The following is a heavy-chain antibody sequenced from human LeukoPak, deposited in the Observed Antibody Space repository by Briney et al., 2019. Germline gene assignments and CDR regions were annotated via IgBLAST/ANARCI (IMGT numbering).Heavy chain of an antibody. CDR2: ISAYNGNT. CDR1: GYTFTSYG. CDR3: ARDGTYYDILTGYYPTLDFDY. V-gene: IGHV1-18*01. Sequence: GASVKVSCKASGYTFTSYGISWVRQAPGQGLEWIGWISAYNGNTNYAQKLQGRVTMTTDTSTSTAYMELRSLRSDDTAVYYCARDGTYYDILTGYYPTLDFDYWGQGTLVTVSS. D-gene: IGHD3-9*01. J-gene: IGHJ4*02.